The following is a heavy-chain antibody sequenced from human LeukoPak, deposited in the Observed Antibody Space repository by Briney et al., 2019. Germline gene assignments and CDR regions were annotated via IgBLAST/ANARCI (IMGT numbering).Heavy chain of an antibody. CDR2: IWYDGSNK. V-gene: IGHV3-33*03. D-gene: IGHD2-2*01. CDR3: ARLGYTSSYYYFDY. J-gene: IGHJ4*02. CDR1: GFTFSSYG. Sequence: PGRSLRLSCAASGFTFSSYGMHWVRQAPGKGLEWVAVIWYDGSNKYYADSVKGRFTTSRDNAKNTLYLQMNSLRAEDTAVYYCARLGYTSSYYYFDYWGQGTLVTVSS.